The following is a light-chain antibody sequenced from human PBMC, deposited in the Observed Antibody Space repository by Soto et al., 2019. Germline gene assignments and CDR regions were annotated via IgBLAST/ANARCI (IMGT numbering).Light chain of an antibody. CDR2: EVS. CDR3: YSYAGSNNGV. J-gene: IGLJ3*02. Sequence: QSALTQPASVSGSPGQSITISCTGTSSDVGGYNYVSWYQQHPGKAPKLMIYEVSKRPSGVPDRFSGSKSGNTASLTVSGLQAEDDADYYCYSYAGSNNGVFGGGTKLTVL. CDR1: SSDVGGYNY. V-gene: IGLV2-8*01.